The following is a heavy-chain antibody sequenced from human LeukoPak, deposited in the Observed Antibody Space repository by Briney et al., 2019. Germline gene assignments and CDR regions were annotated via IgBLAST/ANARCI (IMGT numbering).Heavy chain of an antibody. CDR3: ARRYGDYNFANY. V-gene: IGHV4-39*01. CDR1: GGSVSSGSYY. CDR2: IYYSGST. D-gene: IGHD4-17*01. Sequence: SETLSLTCTVSGGSVSSGSYYWGWIRQPPGKGLEWIGSIYYSGSTYYNPSLKSRVTISVDTSKNQFSLKLSSVTAADTAVYYCARRYGDYNFANYWGQGTLVTVSS. J-gene: IGHJ4*02.